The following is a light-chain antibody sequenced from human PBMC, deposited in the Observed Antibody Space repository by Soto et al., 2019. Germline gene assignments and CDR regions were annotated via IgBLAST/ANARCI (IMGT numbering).Light chain of an antibody. J-gene: IGLJ2*01. V-gene: IGLV1-36*01. CDR1: SSNIGNNA. CDR2: YDD. Sequence: QAVLTQPPSVSEAPRQRVTISCSGSSSNIGNNAVNWYQQLPGKAPKLLIYYDDLLPSGVSDRFSGSKDGTSASLAISGLQSEDEADYYCAAWDDSLNGVVFGGGTKLTVL. CDR3: AAWDDSLNGVV.